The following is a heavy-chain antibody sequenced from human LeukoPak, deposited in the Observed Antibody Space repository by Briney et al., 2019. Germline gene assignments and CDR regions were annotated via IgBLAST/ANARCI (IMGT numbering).Heavy chain of an antibody. J-gene: IGHJ4*02. Sequence: GGPLRLSCAASGFTFSSYWMHWVRQAPGKGLVWVSRINSDGSSTSYADSVKGRFTISRDNAKNSLYLQMNSLRAEDTAVYYCARDTTTELFLGYWGQGTLVTVSS. CDR1: GFTFSSYW. D-gene: IGHD3-3*02. V-gene: IGHV3-74*01. CDR3: ARDTTTELFLGY. CDR2: INSDGSST.